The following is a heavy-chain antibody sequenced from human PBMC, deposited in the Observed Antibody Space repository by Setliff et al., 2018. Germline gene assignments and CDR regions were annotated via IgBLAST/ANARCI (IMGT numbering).Heavy chain of an antibody. J-gene: IGHJ5*02. CDR2: IHHSGST. D-gene: IGHD6-19*01. CDR3: ARGAGWRDL. CDR1: GGSFSSYY. V-gene: IGHV4-34*01. Sequence: SETLSLTCAVYGGSFSSYYWNWIRQPPGKGLEWIGEIHHSGSTKYNPSLKSRVTISVDTSKNQFSLKLSSVTAADTAVYYCARGAGWRDLWGQGTLVTVSS.